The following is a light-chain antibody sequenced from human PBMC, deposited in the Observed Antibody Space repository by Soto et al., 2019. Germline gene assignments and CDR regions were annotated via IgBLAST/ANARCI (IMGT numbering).Light chain of an antibody. CDR3: QQYNTYST. J-gene: IGKJ5*01. CDR2: KAS. V-gene: IGKV1-5*03. Sequence: IEMTQSPSTLSGSVGDMVTITCRASQTISSWLAWYQQKPGKAPKLLIYKASTLKSGVPASLSGSASGTDFPLTISSLQPDDFATYYCQQYNTYSTFGQGTRLEIK. CDR1: QTISSW.